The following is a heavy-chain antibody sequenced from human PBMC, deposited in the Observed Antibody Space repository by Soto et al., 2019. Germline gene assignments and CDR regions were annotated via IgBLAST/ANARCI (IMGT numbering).Heavy chain of an antibody. CDR3: ARDDVRHYDFWSGRCMDV. CDR1: GFTFSSYG. V-gene: IGHV3-33*01. D-gene: IGHD3-3*01. J-gene: IGHJ6*02. Sequence: GGSLRLSCAASGFTFSSYGMHWVRQAPGKGLEWVAVIWYDGSNKYYADSVKGRFTISRDNSKNTLYLQMNSLRAEDTAVYYCARDDVRHYDFWSGRCMDVWGQGTTVTVSS. CDR2: IWYDGSNK.